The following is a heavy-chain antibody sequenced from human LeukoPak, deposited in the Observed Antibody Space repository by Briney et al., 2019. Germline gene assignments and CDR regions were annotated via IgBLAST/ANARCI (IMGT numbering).Heavy chain of an antibody. CDR1: GFTFNSYS. J-gene: IGHJ4*02. V-gene: IGHV3-48*04. CDR2: ISSSSSVI. D-gene: IGHD3-10*01. CDR3: ARGSGSSYTH. Sequence: PGGSLRLSCTASGFTFNSYSMTWVRQAPGKGLEWISYISSSSSVIHYADSVKGRFTISRDNARNSLYLQMNSLRAGDTAVYYCARGSGSSYTHWGQGTLVTVSS.